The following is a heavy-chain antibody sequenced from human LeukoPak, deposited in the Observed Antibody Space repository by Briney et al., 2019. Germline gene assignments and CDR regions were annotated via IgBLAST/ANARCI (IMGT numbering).Heavy chain of an antibody. D-gene: IGHD3-16*01. CDR3: AKSSTARGGDDL. V-gene: IGHV3-7*01. J-gene: IGHJ5*02. Sequence: GGSLRLSCAASGFTFSCYWMSWVRQAPGKGLEWVANIKHDGSEKYYVDSVKGRFTISRDNAKNSLYLQMNSLRAEDTAVYYCAKSSTARGGDDLWGQGTLVTVSS. CDR1: GFTFSCYW. CDR2: IKHDGSEK.